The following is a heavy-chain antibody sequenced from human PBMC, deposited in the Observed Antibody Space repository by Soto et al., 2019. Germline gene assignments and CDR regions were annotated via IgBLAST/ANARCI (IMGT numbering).Heavy chain of an antibody. CDR2: INQDGSDR. V-gene: IGHV3-7*03. J-gene: IGHJ4*02. CDR1: GFTFGNHW. Sequence: QLGGSLRLSCVASGFTFGNHWMNWVRQTPGKGLEWVANINQDGSDRYYADSVKGRFTISRDNAKNSLFLQMNSLTTDDAAVYYCARDVLSVRGGYPYFDFWGQGTLVTVSS. D-gene: IGHD3-10*01. CDR3: ARDVLSVRGGYPYFDF.